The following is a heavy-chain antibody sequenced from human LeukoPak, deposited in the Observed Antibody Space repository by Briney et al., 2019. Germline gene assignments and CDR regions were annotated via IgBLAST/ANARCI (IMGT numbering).Heavy chain of an antibody. CDR1: GFTFSTYA. J-gene: IGHJ3*02. Sequence: GGSLRLSCAASGFTFSTYAMSWVRQAPGKGLEWVSTVSTIGGSTYYADSVKGRFTISRDNAKNTLYLQMNSLRGEDTAVYYCARGYYYDSSGYRAFDIWGQGTMVTVSS. CDR2: VSTIGGST. V-gene: IGHV3-23*01. D-gene: IGHD3-22*01. CDR3: ARGYYYDSSGYRAFDI.